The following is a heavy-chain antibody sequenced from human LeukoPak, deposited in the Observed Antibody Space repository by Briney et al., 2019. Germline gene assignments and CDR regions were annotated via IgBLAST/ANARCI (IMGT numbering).Heavy chain of an antibody. CDR1: GFTFSSYG. J-gene: IGHJ4*02. V-gene: IGHV3-30*02. CDR3: ARGTIAAARYYFDY. Sequence: PGGSLRLSCAASGFTFSSYGMHWVRQAPGKGLEWVAFIRYDGSNKYYADSVKGRFTISRDNSKNTLYLQMNSLRAEDTAVYYCARGTIAAARYYFDYWGQGTLVTVSS. D-gene: IGHD6-13*01. CDR2: IRYDGSNK.